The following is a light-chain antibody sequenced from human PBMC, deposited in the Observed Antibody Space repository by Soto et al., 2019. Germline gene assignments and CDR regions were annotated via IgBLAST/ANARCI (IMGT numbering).Light chain of an antibody. V-gene: IGLV1-44*01. J-gene: IGLJ3*02. CDR2: AND. CDR1: SSNVGSHT. CDR3: AAWDDSLNGGV. Sequence: QSALNQPPSVSGTPGQRVTVSCSGGSSNVGSHTVQWYQQLPGKAPRLLIFANDQRPSGVPDRFSGSKSGTSASLAISGLRPEDEATFYCAAWDDSLNGGVFGGGTKLTVL.